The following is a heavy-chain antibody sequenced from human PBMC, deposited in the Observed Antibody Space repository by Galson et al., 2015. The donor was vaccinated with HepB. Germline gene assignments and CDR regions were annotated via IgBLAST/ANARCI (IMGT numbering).Heavy chain of an antibody. CDR2: IIPIFGTA. CDR1: GGTFSSYA. CDR3: ASYPSRYYYDSSGLGY. Sequence: SVKVSCKASGGTFSSYAISWVRQAPGQGLEWMGGIIPIFGTANYAQKFQGRVTITADKSTSTAYMGLSSLRSEDTAVYYCASYPSRYYYDSSGLGYWGQGTLVTVSS. V-gene: IGHV1-69*06. D-gene: IGHD3-22*01. J-gene: IGHJ4*02.